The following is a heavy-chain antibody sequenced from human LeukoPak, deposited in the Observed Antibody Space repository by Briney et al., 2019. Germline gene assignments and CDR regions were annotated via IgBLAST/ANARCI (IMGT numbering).Heavy chain of an antibody. Sequence: SETLSLTCTVSGGSISSYYGSWIRQPPGKGLEWVGYIYYSGSTNYNPSLKSRVTISVDTYKNQFSLKLRSMPAADTAVYYCSSSKVESYYDFWCGNSVRYFDYWGQGTLVTVSS. CDR3: SSSKVESYYDFWCGNSVRYFDY. V-gene: IGHV4-59*01. CDR2: IYYSGST. D-gene: IGHD3-3*01. J-gene: IGHJ4*02. CDR1: GGSISSYY.